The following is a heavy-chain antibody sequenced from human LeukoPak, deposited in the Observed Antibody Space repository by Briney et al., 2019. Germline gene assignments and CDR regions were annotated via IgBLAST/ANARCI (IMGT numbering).Heavy chain of an antibody. Sequence: PGGSLRLSCAASGFTFSNYVMSWVRQAPGKGLEWVAAISESGGATEYADSVKGRFTISRDNSKNTLYLQMNSLRGEDTADYYCAKRGVGLGETYSGFFDYWGQGTLVTVSS. V-gene: IGHV3-23*01. CDR1: GFTFSNYV. CDR2: ISESGGAT. J-gene: IGHJ4*02. CDR3: AKRGVGLGETYSGFFDY. D-gene: IGHD4-11*01.